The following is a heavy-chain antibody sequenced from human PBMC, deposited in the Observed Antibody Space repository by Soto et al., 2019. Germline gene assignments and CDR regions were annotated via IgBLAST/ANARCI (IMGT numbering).Heavy chain of an antibody. CDR3: AKDLGHYDSGGYPDYFDY. V-gene: IGHV3-23*01. CDR1: GFTFSSYA. Sequence: PGGCLPLSCAASGFTFSSYAMSWVRQAPGKGLEWVSAMSGSGGSTYYADSVKGRFTISRDNSKNTLYLQMNSLRAEDTAVYYCAKDLGHYDSGGYPDYFDYWGQGTLVTVSS. J-gene: IGHJ4*02. D-gene: IGHD3-22*01. CDR2: MSGSGGST.